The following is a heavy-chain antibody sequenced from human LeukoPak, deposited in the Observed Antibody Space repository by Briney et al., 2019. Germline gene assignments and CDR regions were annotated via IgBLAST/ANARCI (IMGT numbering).Heavy chain of an antibody. Sequence: GGSLRLSCAASGFTFSSYSMNWVRQAPGKGLEWVSSISSSSSSYIYYADSVKGRFTIPRDNAKNSLYLQMNSLRAEDTAVYYCARGQYCSSTSCYGDYGMDVWGQGTTVTVSS. D-gene: IGHD2-2*01. J-gene: IGHJ6*02. CDR2: ISSSSSSYI. CDR3: ARGQYCSSTSCYGDYGMDV. V-gene: IGHV3-21*01. CDR1: GFTFSSYS.